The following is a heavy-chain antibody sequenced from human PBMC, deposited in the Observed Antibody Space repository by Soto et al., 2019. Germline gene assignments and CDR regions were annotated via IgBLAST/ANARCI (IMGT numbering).Heavy chain of an antibody. CDR3: ARVVRYSHFDY. D-gene: IGHD3-9*01. V-gene: IGHV3-7*01. Sequence: EVQLVESGGGLVQPGGSLRLSCAASGFTFSSYWMTWVRQAPGKGLEWVANMNQDGSEINYVDSVKGRFTISRDNAKKSLYRQMTSLTAEASAVYSFARVVRYSHFDYWGQGTPVTVSS. CDR2: MNQDGSEI. J-gene: IGHJ4*02. CDR1: GFTFSSYW.